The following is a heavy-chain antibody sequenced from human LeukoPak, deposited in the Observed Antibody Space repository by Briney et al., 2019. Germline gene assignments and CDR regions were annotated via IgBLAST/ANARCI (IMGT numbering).Heavy chain of an antibody. V-gene: IGHV3-30-3*01. J-gene: IGHJ4*02. D-gene: IGHD6-6*01. CDR1: GFTFSSYA. CDR2: ISYDGSNK. CDR3: ASLPFEYSSSSGDY. Sequence: GGSLRLSCAASGFTFSSYAMHWVRQAPGKGLEWVAVISYDGSNKYYADSVKGRFTISRHNSKNTLYLQMNSLRAEDTAVYYCASLPFEYSSSSGDYWGQGTLVTVSS.